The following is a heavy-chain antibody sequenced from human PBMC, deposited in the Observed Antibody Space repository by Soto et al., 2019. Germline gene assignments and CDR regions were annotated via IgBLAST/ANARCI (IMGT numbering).Heavy chain of an antibody. CDR2: IYYSGST. Sequence: QLQLQESGPGLVKPSETLSLTCTVSGGSISSSSYYWGWIRQPPGKGLEWIGSIYYSGSTYYNPSLTSRVTISVDTSKNRFSLKLSSVTAADTAVYYCATSSQYYYGSGSSDAFDIWGQGTMVTVSS. CDR3: ATSSQYYYGSGSSDAFDI. J-gene: IGHJ3*02. D-gene: IGHD3-10*01. CDR1: GGSISSSSYY. V-gene: IGHV4-39*01.